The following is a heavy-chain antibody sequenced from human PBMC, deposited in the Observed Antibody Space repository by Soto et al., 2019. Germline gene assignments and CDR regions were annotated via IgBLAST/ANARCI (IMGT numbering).Heavy chain of an antibody. Sequence: QVQLVQSGAEVKKPGASVKVSCKASGYTFTGYYMHWVRQAPGQGLEWMGWINPNSGGTNYAQKFQGRVTMTRDTSISTAYMELSRLRSDDTAVYYCARVSGSYYGGYAFDIWGQGTMVTVSS. CDR2: INPNSGGT. CDR1: GYTFTGYY. CDR3: ARVSGSYYGGYAFDI. V-gene: IGHV1-2*02. D-gene: IGHD1-26*01. J-gene: IGHJ3*02.